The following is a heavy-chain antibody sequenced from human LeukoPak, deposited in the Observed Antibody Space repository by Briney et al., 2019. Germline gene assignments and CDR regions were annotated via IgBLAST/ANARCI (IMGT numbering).Heavy chain of an antibody. CDR1: GGSISSGSYY. V-gene: IGHV4-61*02. CDR3: ARDPIFGVVMPYYYYMDV. CDR2: IYTSGST. Sequence: SETLSLTCTVSGGSISSGSYYWSWIRQPAGKGLEWIGRIYTSGSTNYNPSLKSRVTISVDTSKNQFSLKLSSVTAADTAVYYCARDPIFGVVMPYYYYMDVRGKGTTVTVSS. J-gene: IGHJ6*03. D-gene: IGHD3-3*01.